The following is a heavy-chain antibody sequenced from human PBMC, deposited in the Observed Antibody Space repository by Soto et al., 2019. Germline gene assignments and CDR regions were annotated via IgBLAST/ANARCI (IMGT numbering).Heavy chain of an antibody. J-gene: IGHJ4*02. D-gene: IGHD2-21*02. Sequence: QVQLVESGGGVVQPGGSLRLSCAASGFMFGTYGMHWVRQTPGKGLEWVAVMSYDGTNKYYADSVKGRFTISRDNSENTLYLQMNSLRSEDTAVYYCVKDRGPVVVITAATVEKWGRGTLVTVSS. CDR1: GFMFGTYG. CDR2: MSYDGTNK. CDR3: VKDRGPVVVITAATVEK. V-gene: IGHV3-30*18.